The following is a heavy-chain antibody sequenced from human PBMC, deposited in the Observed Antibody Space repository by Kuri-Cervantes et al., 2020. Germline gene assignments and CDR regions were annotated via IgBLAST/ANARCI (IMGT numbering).Heavy chain of an antibody. V-gene: IGHV3-9*01. D-gene: IGHD2-15*01. J-gene: IGHJ4*02. CDR3: AKVPLYCSGGSCYQTPEY. CDR1: RFTFDDYA. CDR2: ISWNSGNL. Sequence: LSLTCAASRFTFDDYAMHWVRQAPGKGLEWVSGISWNSGNLGYADSVKGRFTISRDNSKNTLYLQMNSLRAEDTAVYYCAKVPLYCSGGSCYQTPEYRGQGTLVTVSS.